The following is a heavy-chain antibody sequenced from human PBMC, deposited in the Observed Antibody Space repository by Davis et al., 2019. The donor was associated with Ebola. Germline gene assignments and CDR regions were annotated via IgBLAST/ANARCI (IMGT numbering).Heavy chain of an antibody. J-gene: IGHJ6*03. D-gene: IGHD3/OR15-3a*01. CDR3: TRAQGTGYYYHYYYMDV. CDR1: GFTFSSYA. Sequence: GESLKISCAASGFTFSSYAMSWVRQAPGKGLEWVGFIRSKAYGGTTDYAASVKGRFTISRDDSKSIAYLQMNSLKTEDTAVYYCTRAQGTGYYYHYYYMDVWGKGTTVTVSS. CDR2: IRSKAYGGTT. V-gene: IGHV3-49*04.